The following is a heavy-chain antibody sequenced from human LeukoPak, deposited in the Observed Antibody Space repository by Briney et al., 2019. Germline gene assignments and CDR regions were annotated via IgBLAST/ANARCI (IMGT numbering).Heavy chain of an antibody. CDR3: ARDLDGYNYDY. CDR1: GYTFTGYY. Sequence: ASVKVSCKASGYTFTGYYLHWVRQAPGQGLAWMGWINPSTGGTNYAQKFQGRVTMTRDTSISTAYMELSRLRSDDSAVYYCARDLDGYNYDYWGQGTLVTVSS. CDR2: INPSTGGT. V-gene: IGHV1-2*02. J-gene: IGHJ4*02. D-gene: IGHD5-24*01.